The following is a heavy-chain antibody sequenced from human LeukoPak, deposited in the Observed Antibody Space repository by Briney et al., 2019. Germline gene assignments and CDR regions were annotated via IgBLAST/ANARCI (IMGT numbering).Heavy chain of an antibody. V-gene: IGHV3-30*18. Sequence: HPGGSLRLSCAASGFTFSSYGMHWVRQAPGKGLEWVAVISYDGSNKYYADSVKGRFTISRDNSKNTLYLQMNSLRAEDTAVYYCAKDQGYSSSSLGYYYYYYGMDVWGQGTTVTVSS. CDR1: GFTFSSYG. J-gene: IGHJ6*02. CDR2: ISYDGSNK. D-gene: IGHD6-6*01. CDR3: AKDQGYSSSSLGYYYYYYGMDV.